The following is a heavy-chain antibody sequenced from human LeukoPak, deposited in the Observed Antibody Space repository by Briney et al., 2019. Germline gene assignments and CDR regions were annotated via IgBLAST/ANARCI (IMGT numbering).Heavy chain of an antibody. CDR3: ARHGPRGTSCYYYYMDV. D-gene: IGHD2-2*01. CDR1: GSSFTSYW. Sequence: GESLQISCKGSGSSFTSYWIGWVRQLPGKGLEWMGIIYPGGSDTRYSPSFQGQVTISADKSISTAYLQWSSLKASDTAMYYCARHGPRGTSCYYYYMDVWGKGTTVTVSS. J-gene: IGHJ6*03. V-gene: IGHV5-51*01. CDR2: IYPGGSDT.